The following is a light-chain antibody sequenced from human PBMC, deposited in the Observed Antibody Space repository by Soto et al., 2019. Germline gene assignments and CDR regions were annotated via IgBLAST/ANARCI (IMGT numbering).Light chain of an antibody. J-gene: IGLJ2*01. CDR3: CSYAGSYTFVV. V-gene: IGLV2-11*01. Sequence: QSVLTQPRSVSGSPGQSVTISCTGTRSDVGRYDYVSWYQQHPGKAPRLMIYAVSKRPSEVTDRFSGSKSGNTASLTISGLQAEDEADYYCCSYAGSYTFVVFGGGTKVTVL. CDR2: AVS. CDR1: RSDVGRYDY.